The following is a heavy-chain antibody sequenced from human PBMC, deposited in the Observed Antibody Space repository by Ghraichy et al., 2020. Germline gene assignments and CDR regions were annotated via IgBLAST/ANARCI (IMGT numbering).Heavy chain of an antibody. D-gene: IGHD2-15*01. CDR1: AFTFSNYA. J-gene: IGHJ3*02. V-gene: IGHV3-23*01. Sequence: GGSLRLSCVGSAFTFSNYALSWVRQPPGRGLEWVSTISGSAGATYYADSVKGRFTISRDNSKNTMFLQMNSLRAEDTAAYYCAKAAGACLRSGDSCYYVLDAFDIWGRGTMVTVPS. CDR3: AKAAGACLRSGDSCYYVLDAFDI. CDR2: ISGSAGAT.